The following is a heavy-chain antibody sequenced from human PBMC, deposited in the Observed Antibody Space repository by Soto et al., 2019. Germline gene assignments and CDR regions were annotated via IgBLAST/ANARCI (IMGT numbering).Heavy chain of an antibody. CDR3: ARGLTMGQLPSHFDH. CDR1: GGSVSNDNFY. CDR2: VHSSGIT. Sequence: SETLSLTCTVSGGSVSNDNFYWSWIRQPPGKGLEWIGYVHSSGITNYNPSLKRRVTISVDTSRNQFSLRLSSVTAADTAVYYCARGLTMGQLPSHFDHWGQGXLVTVS. D-gene: IGHD3-16*01. J-gene: IGHJ5*02. V-gene: IGHV4-61*01.